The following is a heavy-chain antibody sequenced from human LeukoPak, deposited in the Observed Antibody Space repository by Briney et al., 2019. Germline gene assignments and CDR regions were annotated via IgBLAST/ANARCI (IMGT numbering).Heavy chain of an antibody. Sequence: GASVKVSCKASGYTFTSYGISWVRQAPGQGLEWMGWISAYNGNTNYAQKLQGRVTMTTDTSTSTAYMELRSLRSDDTAVYYCARDPGKDILTASIDYYYYMDVWGKGTTVTISS. CDR2: ISAYNGNT. V-gene: IGHV1-18*01. D-gene: IGHD3-9*01. CDR1: GYTFTSYG. J-gene: IGHJ6*03. CDR3: ARDPGKDILTASIDYYYYMDV.